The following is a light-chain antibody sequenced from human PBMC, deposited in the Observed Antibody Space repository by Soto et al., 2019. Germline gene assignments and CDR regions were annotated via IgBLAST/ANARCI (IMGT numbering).Light chain of an antibody. V-gene: IGKV3-15*01. CDR1: QSVSTN. Sequence: ETAMAQSPATLSLSPGERATLSCRASQSVSTNLAWYQQKPGQAPRLLIYGASTRATGVAARFSAGGSGTEFTLTISSLQSEDVAIYYCQQYNNWPRTFGQGTKVE. J-gene: IGKJ1*01. CDR2: GAS. CDR3: QQYNNWPRT.